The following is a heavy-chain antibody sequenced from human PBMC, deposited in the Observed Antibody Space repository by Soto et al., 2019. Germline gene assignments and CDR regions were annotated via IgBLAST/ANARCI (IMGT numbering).Heavy chain of an antibody. D-gene: IGHD5-18*01. J-gene: IGHJ5*02. Sequence: QVQLVQSGAEVKKPGSSVKVSCKASGGTFSSYTISWVRQAPGQGLEWMGRIIPILGIANYAQKFQGRVTITADKSTSTAYMELSSLRSEDTAVYYCARAWGYRYGYGWFDPWGQGTLVTVPS. CDR3: ARAWGYRYGYGWFDP. V-gene: IGHV1-69*02. CDR1: GGTFSSYT. CDR2: IIPILGIA.